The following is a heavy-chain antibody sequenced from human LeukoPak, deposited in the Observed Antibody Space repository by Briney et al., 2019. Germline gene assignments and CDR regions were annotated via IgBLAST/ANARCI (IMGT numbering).Heavy chain of an antibody. D-gene: IGHD6-6*01. CDR1: GFTVSSNY. Sequence: QAGGSLRLSCAPSGFTVSSNYMSWVRQAPGKGLEWVSVIYSGGSTYYADSVKGRFTISRDNSKNTLYLQMNSLRAEDTAVYYCASPQGGSSAYYFDYWGQGTLVTVSS. CDR3: ASPQGGSSAYYFDY. J-gene: IGHJ4*02. CDR2: IYSGGST. V-gene: IGHV3-66*01.